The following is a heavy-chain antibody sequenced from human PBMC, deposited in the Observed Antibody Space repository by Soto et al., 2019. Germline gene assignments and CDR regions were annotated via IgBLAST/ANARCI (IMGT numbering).Heavy chain of an antibody. CDR3: ARDVSGHDNYETIGYYFDH. J-gene: IGHJ4*02. V-gene: IGHV1-46*01. CDR1: GYSFTHFH. Sequence: QVQLSQFGAEVKKPGASVTVSCKASGYSFTHFHIHWVRQAPGQGLEWMGMIDPSGGITRDAQRLQGRITMTRDASTSTVYMELRSLTSEDTAVYYCARDVSGHDNYETIGYYFDHWGQGTLVTVSS. D-gene: IGHD3-22*01. CDR2: IDPSGGIT.